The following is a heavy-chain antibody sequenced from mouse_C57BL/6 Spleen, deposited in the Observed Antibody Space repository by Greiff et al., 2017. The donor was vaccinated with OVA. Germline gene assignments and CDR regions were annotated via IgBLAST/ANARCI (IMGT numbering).Heavy chain of an antibody. V-gene: IGHV1-5*01. CDR3: ARSGRRDWYFDV. J-gene: IGHJ1*03. Sequence: VQLQQSGPVLARPGASVKMSCKTSGYTFTSYWMHWVKQRPGQGLEWIGAIYPGNSDTSYNQKFKGKAKLTAVTSASTAYMELSSLTNEDSAVYYCARSGRRDWYFDVWGTGTTVTVSS. CDR2: IYPGNSDT. D-gene: IGHD3-2*02. CDR1: GYTFTSYW.